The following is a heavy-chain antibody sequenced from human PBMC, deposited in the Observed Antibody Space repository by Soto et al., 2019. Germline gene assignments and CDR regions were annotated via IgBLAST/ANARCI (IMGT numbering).Heavy chain of an antibody. Sequence: EVQLLESGGDLVQPGGSLTLSCAASGFTFNNFVMSWVRQAPGEGLEWVSGIGGSDSTTYYAESVKGRFTISRDNSKNTVYLQMNSLRVEDTAVYYCVKDWTGNTCPCMDVWGPGTTVTVSS. J-gene: IGHJ6*02. V-gene: IGHV3-23*01. CDR3: VKDWTGNTCPCMDV. D-gene: IGHD2-2*02. CDR2: IGGSDSTT. CDR1: GFTFNNFV.